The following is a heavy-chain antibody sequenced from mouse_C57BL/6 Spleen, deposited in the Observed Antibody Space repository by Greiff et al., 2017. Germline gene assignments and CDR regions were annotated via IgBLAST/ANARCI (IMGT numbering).Heavy chain of an antibody. CDR1: GFSFTSYC. V-gene: IGHV2-3*01. Sequence: VQLQQSGPGLVAPSPSLSISCTASGFSFTSYCVSWVRQPPGKGLEWLGVIWRDRSKNYHSAHISRMGISKDNSKSQVFLILHRLQTDDTATYYCANGGNRYYYAMGYWGQGTSVTVSS. CDR3: ANGGNRYYYAMGY. J-gene: IGHJ4*01. CDR2: IWRDRSK. D-gene: IGHD2-1*01.